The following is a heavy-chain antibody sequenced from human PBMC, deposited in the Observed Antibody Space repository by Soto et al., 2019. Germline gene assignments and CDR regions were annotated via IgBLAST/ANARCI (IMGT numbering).Heavy chain of an antibody. CDR2: ISWNSGSI. D-gene: IGHD5-12*01. CDR1: GFTFDDYA. Sequence: PGGSLRLSCAASGFTFDDYAMHLVRQAPGKGLEWVSGISWNSGSIGYADSVKGRFTISRDNAKNSLYLQMNSLRAEDTALYYCAKDLYSGYDQPLFDYWGQGTLVTVSS. CDR3: AKDLYSGYDQPLFDY. V-gene: IGHV3-9*01. J-gene: IGHJ4*02.